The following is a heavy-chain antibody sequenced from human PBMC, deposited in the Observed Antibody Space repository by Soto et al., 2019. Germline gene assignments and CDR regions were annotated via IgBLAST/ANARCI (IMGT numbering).Heavy chain of an antibody. J-gene: IGHJ5*02. CDR2: MNPNSGNT. Sequence: ASVKVSCKASGYTFTSYDINWVRQATGQGLEWMGWMNPNSGNTGYAQKFQGRVTITRDTSASTAYMELSSLRSEDTAVYYCARGGGIVVVTAPYYHWGQGTLVTVSS. V-gene: IGHV1-8*01. D-gene: IGHD2-21*02. CDR3: ARGGGIVVVTAPYYH. CDR1: GYTFTSYD.